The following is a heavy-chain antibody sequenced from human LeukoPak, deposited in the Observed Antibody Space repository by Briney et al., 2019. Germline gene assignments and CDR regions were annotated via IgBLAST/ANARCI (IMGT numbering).Heavy chain of an antibody. V-gene: IGHV1-24*01. CDR3: ATSPYSGYGLFDY. Sequence: ASVKVSCKVSGYTLTELSMHWVRQAPGKGLEWMGGFDPEDGETIYAQKFEGRVTMTEDTSTDTAYMELSSLRSEDTAVYYCATSPYSGYGLFDYWGQGTLVTVSS. CDR2: FDPEDGET. D-gene: IGHD5-12*01. J-gene: IGHJ4*02. CDR1: GYTLTELS.